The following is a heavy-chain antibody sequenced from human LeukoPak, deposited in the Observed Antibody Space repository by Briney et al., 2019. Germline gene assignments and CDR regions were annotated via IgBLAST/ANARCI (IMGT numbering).Heavy chain of an antibody. CDR3: ATGNSGYDYFFDY. J-gene: IGHJ4*02. V-gene: IGHV1-24*01. Sequence: GASVKVSCKASGYTSTGYYMHWVRQAPGQGLEWKGGFDPEDGETIYAQKFQGRVTMTEDTSTDTAYMELSSLRSEDTAVYYCATGNSGYDYFFDYWGQGTLVTVSS. D-gene: IGHD5-12*01. CDR1: GYTSTGYY. CDR2: FDPEDGET.